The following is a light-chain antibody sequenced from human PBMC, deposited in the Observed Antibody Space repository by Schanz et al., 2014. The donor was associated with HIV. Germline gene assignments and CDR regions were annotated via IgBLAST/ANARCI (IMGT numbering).Light chain of an antibody. J-gene: IGLJ2*01. Sequence: QSALTQPASVSGSPGQSISISCTGTSSDIGPYNCVSWYQQRPGKAPKLVISGVDYRPSGVSSRFSGSKSGSAASLTISGLQAEDEADYYCAAWDVNLNGPVFGGGTKLTVL. CDR1: SSDIGPYNC. CDR2: GVD. V-gene: IGLV2-14*03. CDR3: AAWDVNLNGPV.